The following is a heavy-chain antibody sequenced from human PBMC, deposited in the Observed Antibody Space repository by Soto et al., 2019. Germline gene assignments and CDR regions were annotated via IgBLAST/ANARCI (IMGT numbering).Heavy chain of an antibody. J-gene: IGHJ4*02. CDR3: ARVDGDYLFGDY. V-gene: IGHV4-31*03. CDR1: GGSISSGGYY. CDR2: IYYSGST. Sequence: KASETLSLTCTVSGGSISSGGYYWSWIRQHPGKGLEWIGYIYYSGSTYYNPSLKSRVTISVDTSKNQFSLKLSSVTAADTAVYYCARVDGDYLFGDYWGQGTLVTVSS. D-gene: IGHD4-17*01.